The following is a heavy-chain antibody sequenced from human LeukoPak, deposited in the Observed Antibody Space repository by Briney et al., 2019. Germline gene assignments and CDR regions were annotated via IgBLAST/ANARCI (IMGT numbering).Heavy chain of an antibody. V-gene: IGHV3-7*01. CDR2: MKYDGSEK. Sequence: GGSLRLSCAASGFTFSSYWMSWVRLAPGKGLEWVANMKYDGSEKDYVDSVKGRFTISRDNAKNSLYLQMNSLRAEDTAVYYCARDIQAAGLFLDYWGQGTLVTVSS. J-gene: IGHJ4*02. CDR1: GFTFSSYW. D-gene: IGHD6-13*01. CDR3: ARDIQAAGLFLDY.